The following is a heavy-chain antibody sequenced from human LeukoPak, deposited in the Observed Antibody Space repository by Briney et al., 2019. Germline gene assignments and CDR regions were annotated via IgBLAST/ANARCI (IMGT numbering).Heavy chain of an antibody. CDR3: ARYRYCSGGNCYGPDY. Sequence: GESLKISCKGSGCSFLSYWIGWVRQMPGKGLEWMGIIYPGGSDTRYSPSFQGQVTISADKSISTAYLQWSSLKASDTAMYYCARYRYCSGGNCYGPDYWGQGTLVTVSS. CDR2: IYPGGSDT. V-gene: IGHV5-51*01. J-gene: IGHJ4*02. CDR1: GCSFLSYW. D-gene: IGHD2-15*01.